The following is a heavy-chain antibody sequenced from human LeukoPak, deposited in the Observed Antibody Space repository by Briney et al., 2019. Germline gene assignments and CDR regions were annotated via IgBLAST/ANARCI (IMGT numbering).Heavy chain of an antibody. CDR2: ITGSGTNR. V-gene: IGHV3-23*01. CDR3: VIWGDYDVLTGYYVPDY. J-gene: IGHJ4*02. Sequence: GGSLRLSCVASGFTFSNYAMSWVRQAPGKGLEWVSAITGSGTNRYYADSLKGRFTTSRDNSKDTVFLQMNSLRHEDTAIYYCVIWGDYDVLTGYYVPDYWGQGTLVTVAS. D-gene: IGHD3-9*01. CDR1: GFTFSNYA.